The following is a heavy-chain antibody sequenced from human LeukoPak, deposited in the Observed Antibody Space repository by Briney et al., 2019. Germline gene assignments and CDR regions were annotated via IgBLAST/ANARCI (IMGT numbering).Heavy chain of an antibody. D-gene: IGHD3-22*01. CDR3: ARRVAYYDGLDY. CDR1: GGSISGSSYY. J-gene: IGHJ4*02. CDR2: IYYSGNT. Sequence: SETLSLTCTVSGGSISGSSYYWGWIRQPPGKGLEWIGNIYYSGNTYYNPSLKSRVVISVDTSENQFSLKLSSVTALDTAVYYCARRVAYYDGLDYWGQGTLVTVSS. V-gene: IGHV4-39*01.